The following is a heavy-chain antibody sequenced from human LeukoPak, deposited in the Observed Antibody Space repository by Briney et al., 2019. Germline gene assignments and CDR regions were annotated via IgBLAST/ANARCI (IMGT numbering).Heavy chain of an antibody. CDR3: ARPGGDSGD. CDR1: GYRFTSNW. D-gene: IGHD4-17*01. J-gene: IGHJ4*02. CDR2: IYPADSDT. V-gene: IGHV5-51*01. Sequence: GESLQISCQGSGYRFTSNWIGWVRQIPGTGLEWMGIIYPADSDTRYSPSFQGQVTISVDKSISTTYLQWSSLKASDTAIYYCARPGGDSGDWGQGTLVTVSS.